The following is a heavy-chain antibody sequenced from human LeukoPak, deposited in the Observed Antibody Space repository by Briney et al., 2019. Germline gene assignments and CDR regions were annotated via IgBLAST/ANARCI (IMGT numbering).Heavy chain of an antibody. J-gene: IGHJ4*02. Sequence: SGTLSLTCAVSGGSISSSNWWSWVRQPPGKGLEWIGYIYYSGSTSYNPSLKSRVTISVDTSKNQFSLKLSSVTAADTAVYYCARNYGGNSDFDYWGQGTLVTVSS. CDR2: IYYSGST. CDR3: ARNYGGNSDFDY. D-gene: IGHD4-23*01. V-gene: IGHV4-4*02. CDR1: GGSISSSNW.